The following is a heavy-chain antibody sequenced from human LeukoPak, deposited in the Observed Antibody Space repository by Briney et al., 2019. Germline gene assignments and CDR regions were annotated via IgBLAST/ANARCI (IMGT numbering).Heavy chain of an antibody. D-gene: IGHD5-12*01. CDR2: INPNSGTT. CDR1: GYTFTGYY. CDR3: GRDGGATILDY. Sequence: ASVKVSCKASGYTFTGYYMHWVRQAPGQGPEWMGWINPNSGTTNYAPKFQDRVTMTSDTSISTTYMELTRLRSDDTAVYHCGRDGGATILDYWGQGTLVTVSS. V-gene: IGHV1-2*02. J-gene: IGHJ4*02.